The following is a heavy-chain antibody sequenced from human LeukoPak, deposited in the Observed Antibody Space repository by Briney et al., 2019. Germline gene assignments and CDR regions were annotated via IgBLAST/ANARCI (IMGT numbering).Heavy chain of an antibody. J-gene: IGHJ4*02. Sequence: SGTLSLTCAVYGGSFSGYYWSWIRQPPGKGLEWIGEINHSGSTNYNPSLKSRVTISVDTSKNQFSLKLSSVTAADTAVYYCAGDSSSSHWGQGTLVTVSS. CDR1: GGSFSGYY. V-gene: IGHV4-34*01. CDR3: AGDSSSSH. CDR2: INHSGST. D-gene: IGHD6-6*01.